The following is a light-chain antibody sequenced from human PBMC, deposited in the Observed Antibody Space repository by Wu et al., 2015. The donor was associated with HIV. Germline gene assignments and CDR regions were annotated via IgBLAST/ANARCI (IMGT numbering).Light chain of an antibody. CDR2: ATS. CDR1: QSIASY. V-gene: IGKV1-39*01. Sequence: DIQMTQSPSSLSASVGDRVTITCRASQSIASYLNWYQQKPGKAPQLLIYATSSLESGDPSRFSGSGSGTYFTLTISNLQPDDFASYYCQHSYSTPPTFGQGTKLEIK. CDR3: QHSYSTPPT. J-gene: IGKJ2*01.